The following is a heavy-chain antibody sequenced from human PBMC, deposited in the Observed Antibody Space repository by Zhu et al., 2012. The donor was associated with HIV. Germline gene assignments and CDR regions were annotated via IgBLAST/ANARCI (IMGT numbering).Heavy chain of an antibody. D-gene: IGHD3-22*01. J-gene: IGHJ3*01. CDR3: ARGDYYYDSLGAFDL. CDR2: IYHSGTT. Sequence: QVQLQESGPGSVKPSKTLSLTCSISGYSMRSGYYWGWIRQPPGKDLEWIGSIYHSGTTYYNPSLKSRVTILVDMSEKEFSLKLTSVTAADTAVYYCARGDYYYDSLGAFDLWGQGTTVTVSS. V-gene: IGHV4-38-2*02. CDR1: GYSMRSGYY.